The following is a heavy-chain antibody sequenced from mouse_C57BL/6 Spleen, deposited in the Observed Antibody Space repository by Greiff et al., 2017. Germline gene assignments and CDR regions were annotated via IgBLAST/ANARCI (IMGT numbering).Heavy chain of an antibody. V-gene: IGHV1-22*01. CDR1: GYTFTDYN. D-gene: IGHD2-3*01. CDR3: AMGTFYDGYYFYFDY. J-gene: IGHJ2*01. Sequence: VQLQQSGPELVKPGASVKMSCKASGYTFTDYNMHWVKQSQGTSLEWIGYLNPNNGGTSNNQKFKGTATLTVTKSSSTSYMELRSLTSEDSAVYYSAMGTFYDGYYFYFDYWGQGTTLTVSS. CDR2: LNPNNGGT.